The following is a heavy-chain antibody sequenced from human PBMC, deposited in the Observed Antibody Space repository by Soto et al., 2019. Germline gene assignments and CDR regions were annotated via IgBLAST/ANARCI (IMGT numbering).Heavy chain of an antibody. Sequence: GVSLRLSCLACGFNFGPYSMNWARQTRGKGLEWVSYISGDSNYIYYADSVKGRFTISRDNAKNSLYLQMNSPRAEDTALYYCAKVVDRSGYSRPAFDFWGQGTMVTVSS. J-gene: IGHJ3*01. D-gene: IGHD3-22*01. CDR3: AKVVDRSGYSRPAFDF. CDR1: GFNFGPYS. CDR2: ISGDSNYI. V-gene: IGHV3-21*06.